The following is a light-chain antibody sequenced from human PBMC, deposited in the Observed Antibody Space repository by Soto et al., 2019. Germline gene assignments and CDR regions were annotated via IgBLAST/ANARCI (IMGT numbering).Light chain of an antibody. CDR1: QNIGSN. J-gene: IGKJ3*01. V-gene: IGKV3-15*01. CDR2: VPS. Sequence: EIVMTQSPATLSASPGERATISCRASQNIGSNLAWYQQQPGQAPMLLFYVPSTRATGIPARFSGGGSGTEFTLTISSIRSDDFAVEYYQYYKEGTPRLTFGPGTKVELK. CDR3: QYYKEGTPRLT.